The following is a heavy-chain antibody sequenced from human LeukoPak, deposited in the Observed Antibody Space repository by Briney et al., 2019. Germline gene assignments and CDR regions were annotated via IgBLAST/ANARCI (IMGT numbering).Heavy chain of an antibody. V-gene: IGHV3-23*01. CDR2: ISGSGGST. D-gene: IGHD4-17*01. CDR3: ARDNADYGQYYFDY. CDR1: GFTFSSYA. J-gene: IGHJ4*02. Sequence: GGSLRLSCAASGFTFSSYAMSWVRQAPGKGLEWVSAISGSGGSTYYADSVKGRFTISRDNSKNTLYLQMNSLRAEDTAVYYCARDNADYGQYYFDYWGQGTLVTVSS.